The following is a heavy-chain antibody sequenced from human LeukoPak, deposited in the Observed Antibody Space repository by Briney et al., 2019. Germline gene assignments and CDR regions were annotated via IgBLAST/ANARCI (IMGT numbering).Heavy chain of an antibody. J-gene: IGHJ6*03. CDR1: GGTFSSYA. CDR3: ARVVRYVYDYYYMDV. D-gene: IGHD3-9*01. CDR2: IIPIFGTA. Sequence: ASVKVSCKASGGTFSSYAISWVRQAPGQGLEWRGGIIPIFGTANYAQKFQGRVTITADESTSTAYMELSSLRSEDTAVYYCARVVRYVYDYYYMDVWGKGTTVTVSS. V-gene: IGHV1-69*13.